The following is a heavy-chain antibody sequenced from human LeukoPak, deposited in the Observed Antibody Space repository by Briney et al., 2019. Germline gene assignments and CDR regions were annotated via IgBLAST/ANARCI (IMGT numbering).Heavy chain of an antibody. J-gene: IGHJ4*02. Sequence: GGSLRLSCAASGFTFSSYSMNWVRQAPGKGLEWVSSISSSSSYIYYADSVKGRFTISRDNAKSSLYLQMNSLRAEDTAVYYCARAEYSGSYYGYWGQGTLVTVSS. CDR3: ARAEYSGSYYGY. D-gene: IGHD1-26*01. V-gene: IGHV3-21*01. CDR1: GFTFSSYS. CDR2: ISSSSSYI.